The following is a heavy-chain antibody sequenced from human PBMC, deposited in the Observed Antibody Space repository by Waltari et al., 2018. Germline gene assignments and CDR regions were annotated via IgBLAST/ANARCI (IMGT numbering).Heavy chain of an antibody. CDR3: ATGWGSGFDY. J-gene: IGHJ4*02. Sequence: EVPLVQSGAEVKKHGATVKTPCKVSGYASPDYSMHRVQQSPGKGLWWMGLVDPEDGETMYAEKFQGRVTITADTSTDTAYMELSSLRSEDTAVYYCATGWGSGFDYWGQGTLVTVSS. D-gene: IGHD3-16*01. CDR2: VDPEDGET. CDR1: GYASPDYS. V-gene: IGHV1-69-2*01.